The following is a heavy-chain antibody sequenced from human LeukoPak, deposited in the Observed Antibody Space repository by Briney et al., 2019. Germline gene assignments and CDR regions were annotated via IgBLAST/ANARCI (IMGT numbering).Heavy chain of an antibody. V-gene: IGHV4-39*01. J-gene: IGHJ4*02. CDR2: IYYSGST. CDR1: GGSISSSSYY. CDR3: ARQEGLWVGELSQTTFDY. Sequence: SETLSLTCTVSGGSISSSSYYWGWIRQPPGKGLEWIGSIYYSGSTYYNPSLKSRVTISVDTSKNQFSLKLSSVTAADTAVYYCARQEGLWVGELSQTTFDYWGQGTLVTVSS. D-gene: IGHD3-10*01.